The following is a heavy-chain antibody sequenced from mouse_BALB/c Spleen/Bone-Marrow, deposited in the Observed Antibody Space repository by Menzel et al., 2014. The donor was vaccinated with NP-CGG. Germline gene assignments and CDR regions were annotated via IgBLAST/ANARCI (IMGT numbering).Heavy chain of an antibody. CDR1: GYTFTDYY. V-gene: IGHV1-84*02. J-gene: IGHJ3*01. CDR2: IYPRNNNT. CDR3: ARGITTATFAY. D-gene: IGHD1-2*01. Sequence: QVQLQQSGPELVKPGASVKISCKASGYTFTDYYINWVKQKPGQGLEWIGWIYPRNNNTKYNERFKDKATLTVDTPSSTAYMQLSSLTSEDTAVYFCARGITTATFAYWGQRTLVTVSA.